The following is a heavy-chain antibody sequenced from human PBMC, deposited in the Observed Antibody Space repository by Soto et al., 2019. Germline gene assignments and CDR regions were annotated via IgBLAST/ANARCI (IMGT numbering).Heavy chain of an antibody. Sequence: QVQLKQWGAGLVKPSETLSLTCGVSGGSFSGYYWTWIRQPPEKGLEWIGEINHGGSTNYNPSLRSRVTLSVDTSRSQFSLEMNSMTAADTAVYFCARGSTVLPVWGPGILVTVSS. J-gene: IGHJ4*02. CDR1: GGSFSGYY. CDR2: INHGGST. V-gene: IGHV4-34*01. D-gene: IGHD3-16*01. CDR3: ARGSTVLPV.